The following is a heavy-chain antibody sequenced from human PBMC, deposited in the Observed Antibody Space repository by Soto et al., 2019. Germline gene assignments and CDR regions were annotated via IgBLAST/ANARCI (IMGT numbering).Heavy chain of an antibody. CDR2: ISGSGGST. V-gene: IGHV3-23*01. Sequence: GGSLRLSCAASGFTFSSYWMSWVRQAPGKGLEWVSAISGSGGSTYYADSVKGRFTISRDNSKNTLYLQMNSLRAEDTAVYYCSRDDTAVTTWYCGQGTPVTVSA. CDR1: GFTFSSYW. CDR3: SRDDTAVTTWY. D-gene: IGHD4-17*01. J-gene: IGHJ4*02.